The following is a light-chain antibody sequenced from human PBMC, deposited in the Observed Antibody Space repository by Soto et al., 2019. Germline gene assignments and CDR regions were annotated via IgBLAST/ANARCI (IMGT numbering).Light chain of an antibody. CDR3: QQHNNWPPGDIT. CDR2: XXS. V-gene: IGKV3D-15*01. Sequence: IVMTQSPASLSVSXGERATLLYRASQSVSSKLALYHENPGQANRLLIXXXSTRATGIQARLSGSGSGTEFTLTISRLQSEDFAVYYCQQHNNWPPGDITFGQGTRLEI. CDR1: QSVSSK. J-gene: IGKJ5*01.